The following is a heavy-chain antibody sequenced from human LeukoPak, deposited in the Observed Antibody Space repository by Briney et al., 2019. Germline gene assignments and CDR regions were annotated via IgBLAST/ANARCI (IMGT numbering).Heavy chain of an antibody. V-gene: IGHV1-69*05. J-gene: IGHJ4*02. Sequence: GASVKVSCKASGGTFSSYAISWVRQAPGQGLEWMGRIIPIFGTANYAQKFQGRVTITTDESTSTAYMELRSLRSDDTAVYYCARSIAVADYWGQGTLVTVSS. CDR1: GGTFSSYA. D-gene: IGHD6-19*01. CDR3: ARSIAVADY. CDR2: IIPIFGTA.